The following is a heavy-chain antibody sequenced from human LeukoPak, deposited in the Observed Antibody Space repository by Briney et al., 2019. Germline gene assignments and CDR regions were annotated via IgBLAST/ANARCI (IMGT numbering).Heavy chain of an antibody. Sequence: GSSVKVSCKASGGTFSSYAISWVRQAPGQGLEWMGGIIPIFGTANYAQKFQGRVTITADESTSTAYMELSSLRSEDTAVYYCARDGGRIAAEAYFDYWGQGTLVTVSS. D-gene: IGHD6-6*01. CDR1: GGTFSSYA. V-gene: IGHV1-69*01. CDR2: IIPIFGTA. J-gene: IGHJ4*02. CDR3: ARDGGRIAAEAYFDY.